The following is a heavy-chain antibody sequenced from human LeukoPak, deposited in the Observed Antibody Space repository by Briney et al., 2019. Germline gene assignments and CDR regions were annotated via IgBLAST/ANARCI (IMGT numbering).Heavy chain of an antibody. CDR1: GYTFTDYY. D-gene: IGHD6-19*01. Sequence: ASVKVSCKASGYTFTDYYMHSVRQAPGQGLEWMGWINPNSGGTNYAQKFRGRVTMTRDTSISTAYMELSRLTSDDTAVYYCAREWVAVVDFDYWGQGTLVTVSS. V-gene: IGHV1-2*02. CDR3: AREWVAVVDFDY. J-gene: IGHJ4*02. CDR2: INPNSGGT.